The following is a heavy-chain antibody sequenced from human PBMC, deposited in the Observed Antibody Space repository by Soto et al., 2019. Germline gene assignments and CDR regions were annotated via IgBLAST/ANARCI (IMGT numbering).Heavy chain of an antibody. CDR3: ARGQGGMDV. CDR1: GGSFSAYY. CDR2: INHSGST. J-gene: IGHJ6*01. V-gene: IGHV4-34*01. Sequence: SETLSLTCAVYGGSFSAYYWSWIRQPPGKGLEWIGEINHSGSTNYNPSLKSRVTISVDTSKNQFSLNLSSVTAADTALYYCARGQGGMDVWGQGTTVTVPQ.